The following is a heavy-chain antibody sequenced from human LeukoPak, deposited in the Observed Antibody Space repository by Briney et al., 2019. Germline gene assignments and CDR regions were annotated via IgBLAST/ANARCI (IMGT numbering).Heavy chain of an antibody. V-gene: IGHV3-30*03. CDR1: GFTFSSYG. CDR3: ARGRTGLRFLEWLFH. D-gene: IGHD3-3*01. CDR2: TSYDGSEK. J-gene: IGHJ4*02. Sequence: GGSLRLSCEASGFTFSSYGIHWVRQSPGKGLEWVAVTSYDGSEKYYADSVKGRFTMSRDNSKNTLYLQMNSLRAEDTAVYYCARGRTGLRFLEWLFHWGQGTLVTVSS.